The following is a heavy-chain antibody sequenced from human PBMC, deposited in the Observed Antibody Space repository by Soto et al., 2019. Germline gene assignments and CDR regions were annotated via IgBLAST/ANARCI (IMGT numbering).Heavy chain of an antibody. V-gene: IGHV4-59*01. D-gene: IGHD5-18*01. J-gene: IGHJ4*02. CDR3: TRDRYSLGY. CDR1: GTSISRYY. Sequence: QVLLQESGPGLVKPSETLSLTCTVSGTSISRYYWSWIRQSPGKGVEWIGYIYYNGSTNYNPSLKSRLTISVDTSKNQFSLKLSSVTAADTAVYYCTRDRYSLGYWGQGTLVTVSS. CDR2: IYYNGST.